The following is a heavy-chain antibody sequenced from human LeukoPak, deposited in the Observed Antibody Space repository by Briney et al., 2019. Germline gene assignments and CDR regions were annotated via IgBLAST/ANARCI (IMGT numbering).Heavy chain of an antibody. CDR1: GFTFSTYA. V-gene: IGHV3-48*03. Sequence: GGSLRLSCAASGFTFSTYAMSWVRQAPGKGLEWVSYISSSGSTIYYADSVKGRFTISRDNAKNSLYLQMNSLRAEDTAVYYCARGFPANIVVVTAIPDYWGQGTLVTVSS. D-gene: IGHD2-21*02. J-gene: IGHJ4*02. CDR3: ARGFPANIVVVTAIPDY. CDR2: ISSSGSTI.